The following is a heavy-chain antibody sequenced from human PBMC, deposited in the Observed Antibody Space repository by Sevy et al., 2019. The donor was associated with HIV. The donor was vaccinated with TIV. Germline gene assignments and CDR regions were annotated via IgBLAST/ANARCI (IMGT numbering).Heavy chain of an antibody. Sequence: GGSLRLSCAASGFSFSSYAMSWVRQAPGKGLEWVSAISGSGGSTYYADSVKGRFTISRDNSKNTLYLQMNSLRAEDTAVYYCAKKITGTTSGYDYWGQGTLVTVSS. CDR1: GFSFSSYA. CDR2: ISGSGGST. V-gene: IGHV3-23*01. J-gene: IGHJ4*02. CDR3: AKKITGTTSGYDY. D-gene: IGHD1-7*01.